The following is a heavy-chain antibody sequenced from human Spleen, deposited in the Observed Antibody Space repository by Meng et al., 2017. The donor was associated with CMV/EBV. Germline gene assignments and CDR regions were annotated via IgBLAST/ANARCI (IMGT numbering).Heavy chain of an antibody. CDR3: STVISSYSSNWEYNLYYAYYGMDD. Sequence: GESLKISCEASGFSFSTYGMHWVRQAPGKGLEWVALISNDGSNEYYADSVEGRFTISRDNSKNTLYLQMNSLRTEDTAIYYCSTVISSYSSNWEYNLYYAYYGMDDWGQGTTVTVSS. V-gene: IGHV3-30-3*01. D-gene: IGHD6-13*01. CDR2: ISNDGSNE. CDR1: GFSFSTYG. J-gene: IGHJ6*02.